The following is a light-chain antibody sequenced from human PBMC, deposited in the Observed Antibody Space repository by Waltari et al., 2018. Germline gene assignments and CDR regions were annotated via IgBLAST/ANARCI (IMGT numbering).Light chain of an antibody. Sequence: QSALTQPPSVSGAPGQRVTISCTGSSSNIGAGYDVHWYQHLPGTVPRLLIDGSTNRPSGVPDRFSGSKSGPSASLAIAGLQADDEADYYCQSYDNSLSGWVFGGGTKLTVL. V-gene: IGLV1-40*01. CDR1: SSNIGAGYD. CDR3: QSYDNSLSGWV. J-gene: IGLJ3*02. CDR2: GST.